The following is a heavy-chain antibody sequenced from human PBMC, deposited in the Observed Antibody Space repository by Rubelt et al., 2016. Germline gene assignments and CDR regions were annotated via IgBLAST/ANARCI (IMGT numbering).Heavy chain of an antibody. D-gene: IGHD3/OR15-3a*01. CDR3: ATDAFSDWSDGGGLDY. CDR2: IYYSGST. V-gene: IGHV4-39*01. J-gene: IGHJ4*02. Sequence: QLQLQESGPGLVKPSETLSLTCTVSGGSISSSSYYWGWIRQPPGKGLEWIGSIYYSGSTYYNPSLKSRVTISVDTSKNQFSLKRSSVTAADTAVYYCATDAFSDWSDGGGLDYWGQGTLVTVSS. CDR1: GGSISSSSYY.